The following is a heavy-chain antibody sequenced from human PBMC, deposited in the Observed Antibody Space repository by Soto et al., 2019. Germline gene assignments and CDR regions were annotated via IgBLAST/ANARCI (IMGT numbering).Heavy chain of an antibody. D-gene: IGHD7-27*01. CDR2: IYHSGST. CDR3: ARLGMANFDY. J-gene: IGHJ4*02. Sequence: SETLSLTCAVSGGSISSGGYSWSWIRQPPGKGLEWIGYIYHSGSTYYNPSLKSRVTISVDRSKNQFSLKLSSVTAADTAVYYCARLGMANFDYWGQGTLVTVSS. CDR1: GGSISSGGYS. V-gene: IGHV4-30-2*01.